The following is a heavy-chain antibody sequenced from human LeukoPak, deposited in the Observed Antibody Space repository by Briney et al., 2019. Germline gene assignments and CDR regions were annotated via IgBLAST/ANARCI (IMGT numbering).Heavy chain of an antibody. CDR1: GYSFTSYW. D-gene: IGHD3-22*01. Sequence: GESLKISCKGSGYSFTSYWIGWVRQMPGKGLEWMGIIYPGDSDTRYSPSFQGQVTISADKSISTAYLQWSSLKASDTAMYYCARSTYYYDSSGYDPDAFDIWGQGTMVTVSS. CDR3: ARSTYYYDSSGYDPDAFDI. V-gene: IGHV5-51*01. J-gene: IGHJ3*02. CDR2: IYPGDSDT.